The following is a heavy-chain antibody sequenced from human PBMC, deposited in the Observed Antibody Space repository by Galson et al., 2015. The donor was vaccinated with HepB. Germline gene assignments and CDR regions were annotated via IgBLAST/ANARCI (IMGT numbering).Heavy chain of an antibody. CDR2: IYYTGIT. D-gene: IGHD4-17*01. CDR3: ARVFYNTVTTWVNWFDP. V-gene: IGHV4-31*03. Sequence: TLSLTCTVSGGPIGSGDYYWSWIRQHPGKDLEWIGYIYYTGITHYNPSLQSRVTISIGTSKNQISLMRSSVTAADTAVYYCARVFYNTVTTWVNWFDPWGQGTLVTVSS. J-gene: IGHJ5*02. CDR1: GGPIGSGDYY.